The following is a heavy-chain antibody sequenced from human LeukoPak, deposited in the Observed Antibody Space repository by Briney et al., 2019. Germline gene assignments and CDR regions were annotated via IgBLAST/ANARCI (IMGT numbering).Heavy chain of an antibody. D-gene: IGHD2-21*02. J-gene: IGHJ4*02. Sequence: SETLSLTCTVSGGSISSGGYYWRWIRQHPGKGLEWIGCIYYSGSTCYNPSIKSRVTISEDTSKNQFSLRLSSMTAADTAVYYCAALLGDGSIDYWGQGTLVTVSS. CDR1: GGSISSGGYY. V-gene: IGHV4-31*03. CDR2: IYYSGST. CDR3: AALLGDGSIDY.